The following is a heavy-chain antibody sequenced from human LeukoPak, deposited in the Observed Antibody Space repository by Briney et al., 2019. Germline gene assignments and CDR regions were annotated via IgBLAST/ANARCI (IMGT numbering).Heavy chain of an antibody. D-gene: IGHD2-21*02. CDR3: ARDHLAYCDGDCPDRDRDY. Sequence: SETLSLTCAVYGGSFSGYYWSWIRQPPGKGLEWIGEINHSGSTNYNPSLKSRVTISVDTSKNQFSLKLSSVTAADTAVYYCARDHLAYCDGDCPDRDRDYWGQGTLVTVSS. CDR2: INHSGST. CDR1: GGSFSGYY. V-gene: IGHV4-34*01. J-gene: IGHJ4*02.